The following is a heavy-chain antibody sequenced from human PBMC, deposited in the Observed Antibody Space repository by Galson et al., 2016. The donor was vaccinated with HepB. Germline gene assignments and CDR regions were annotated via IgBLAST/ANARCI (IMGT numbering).Heavy chain of an antibody. V-gene: IGHV1-3*04. J-gene: IGHJ4*02. Sequence: SVKVSCKASGDTFSSYAIHWVRQAPGQRPEWMGWTNIGNGNTKYSQKFQERVTITRDMSTGTAYMELSSLRSEDTAVYYCAAAPDYKVCDYWGQGTLVTVSS. D-gene: IGHD4/OR15-4a*01. CDR1: GDTFSSYA. CDR2: TNIGNGNT. CDR3: AAAPDYKVCDY.